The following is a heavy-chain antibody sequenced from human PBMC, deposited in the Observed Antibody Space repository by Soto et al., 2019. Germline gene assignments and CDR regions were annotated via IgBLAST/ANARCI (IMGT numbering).Heavy chain of an antibody. Sequence: QVQLVQSVAEVKEPGTSVKVACKASAGTLSPSSFVWVRQGPGQGLEWMGGITPIFSTTNVALKFQGRITFTADESTRTAYTELSSLRSEDTGIYYCARVVVRPTGGDSWGQGTLVTVSS. CDR1: AGTLSPSS. V-gene: IGHV1-69*01. CDR2: ITPIFSTT. J-gene: IGHJ4*02. CDR3: ARVVVRPTGGDS. D-gene: IGHD2-15*01.